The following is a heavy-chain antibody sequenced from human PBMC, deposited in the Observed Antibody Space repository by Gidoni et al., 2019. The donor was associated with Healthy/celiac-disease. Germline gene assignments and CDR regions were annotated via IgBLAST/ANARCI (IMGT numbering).Heavy chain of an antibody. CDR3: ARKLAALSFTDAFDI. J-gene: IGHJ3*02. CDR1: GYTFTSYA. CDR2: INAGNGNT. Sequence: QVQLVQSGAEVKKPGASVKVSCKASGYTFTSYAMHWVRQAPGQRLEWMGWINAGNGNTKYSQKFQGRVTITRDTSASTAYMELSSLRSEDTAVYYCARKLAALSFTDAFDIWGQGTMVTVSS. D-gene: IGHD6-13*01. V-gene: IGHV1-3*01.